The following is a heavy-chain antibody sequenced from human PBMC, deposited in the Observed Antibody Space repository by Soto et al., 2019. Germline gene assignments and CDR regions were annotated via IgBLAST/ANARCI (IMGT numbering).Heavy chain of an antibody. CDR2: IIPILGIA. V-gene: IGHV1-69*08. CDR3: AREEYYDYIWGSYRGYYFDY. D-gene: IGHD3-16*02. Sequence: QVQLVQSGAEVKKPGSSVKVSCKASGGTFSSYTISWVRQAPGQGLEWMGRIIPILGIANYAQKFQGRVTITADKATGKANRELGSLRSEDTAVYYCAREEYYDYIWGSYRGYYFDYWGQGTLVTVSS. CDR1: GGTFSSYT. J-gene: IGHJ4*02.